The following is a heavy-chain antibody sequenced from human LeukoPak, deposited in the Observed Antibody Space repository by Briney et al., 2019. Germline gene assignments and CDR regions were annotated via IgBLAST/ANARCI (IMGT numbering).Heavy chain of an antibody. Sequence: KPSETLSLTCAVSGYSISSGYYWGWIRQPPGKGLEWIGTIYHNGNTYYNPSLKSRVTISVDTSKNQFSLKLGSVTAADTAVYYCARVRYNYGDSDYWGQGTLVTVSS. J-gene: IGHJ4*02. CDR1: GYSISSGYY. V-gene: IGHV4-38-2*01. D-gene: IGHD5-18*01. CDR2: IYHNGNT. CDR3: ARVRYNYGDSDY.